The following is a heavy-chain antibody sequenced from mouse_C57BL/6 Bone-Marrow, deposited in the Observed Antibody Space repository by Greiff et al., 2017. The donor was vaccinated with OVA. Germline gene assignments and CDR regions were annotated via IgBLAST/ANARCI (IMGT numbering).Heavy chain of an antibody. D-gene: IGHD2-4*01. V-gene: IGHV1-47*01. J-gene: IGHJ3*01. CDR1: GYTFTTYP. CDR2: FHPNNDET. CDR3: ALYDYEIAY. Sequence: VQLQQSGAELVKPGASVKMSCKASGYTFTTYPIEWMKQNHGKSLGWLGIFHPNNDETKYNEKFKGKATLTVEKTSNTVYLELSRLTSDDSSGYCCALYDYEIAYWGQGTLVTVSA.